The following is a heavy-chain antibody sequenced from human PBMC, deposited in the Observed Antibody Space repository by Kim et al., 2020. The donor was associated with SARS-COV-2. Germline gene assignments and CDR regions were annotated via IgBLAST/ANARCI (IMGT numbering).Heavy chain of an antibody. J-gene: IGHJ3*02. CDR2: T. CDR3: AKDQQIDSFDI. D-gene: IGHD6-13*01. V-gene: IGHV3-23*01. Sequence: TYYADSVKGRFTISRDKSKNTLYLQMNSLRAEDTAIYYCAKDQQIDSFDIWGLGTMVTVS.